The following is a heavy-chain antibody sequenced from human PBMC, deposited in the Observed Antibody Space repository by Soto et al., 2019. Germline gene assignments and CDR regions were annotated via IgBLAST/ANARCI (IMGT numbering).Heavy chain of an antibody. CDR2: IIPIFGTA. CDR3: ARDQGCTNGVCPWGYWFYP. Sequence: QVQLVQSGAEVKKPGSSVKVSCKASGGTFSSYAISWVRQAPGQGLEWMGGIIPIFGTANYAQKFQGRVTITAEESTSTAYMELGSLRSEDTAVYYCARDQGCTNGVCPWGYWFYPWGQGTLVTVSS. CDR1: GGTFSSYA. J-gene: IGHJ5*02. V-gene: IGHV1-69*12. D-gene: IGHD2-8*01.